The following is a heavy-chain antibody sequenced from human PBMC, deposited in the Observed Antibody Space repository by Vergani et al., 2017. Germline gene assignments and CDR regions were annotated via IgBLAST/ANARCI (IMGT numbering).Heavy chain of an antibody. CDR1: GGTFSSYA. CDR2: IIPIFGTA. CDR3: ARRGDGYNFGTDPGEYFQH. V-gene: IGHV1-69*13. J-gene: IGHJ1*01. Sequence: QVQLVQSGAEVKKPGSSVKVSCKASGGTFSSYAISWVRQAPGQGLEWMGRIIPIFGTANYAQKFQGRVTITADESTSTAYMELSSLRSEDKAVYYCARRGDGYNFGTDPGEYFQHWGQGTLVTVSS. D-gene: IGHD5-24*01.